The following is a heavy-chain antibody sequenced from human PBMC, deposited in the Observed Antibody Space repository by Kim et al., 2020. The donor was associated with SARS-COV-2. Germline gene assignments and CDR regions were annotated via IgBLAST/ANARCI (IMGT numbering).Heavy chain of an antibody. Sequence: GGSLRLSCAASGFTFSSFWIHWVRQAPGKGLVWVSNIDNDGRTTTYADSVKGRFTITRDNAKNTVYLQLNSLRVDDTAVYYCVRCIPSYWGQGALVTFSS. D-gene: IGHD2-21*01. CDR3: VRCIPSY. CDR1: GFTFSSFW. V-gene: IGHV3-74*01. CDR2: IDNDGRTT. J-gene: IGHJ4*02.